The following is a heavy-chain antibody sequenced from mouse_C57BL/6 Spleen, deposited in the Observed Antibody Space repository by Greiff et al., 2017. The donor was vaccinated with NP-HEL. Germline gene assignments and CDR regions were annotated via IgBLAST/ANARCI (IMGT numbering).Heavy chain of an antibody. CDR3: ARPDYYGSSYEFDY. V-gene: IGHV5-17*01. Sequence: EVKLQESGGGLVKPGGSLKLSCAASGFTFSDYGMHWVRQAPEKGLEWVAYISSGSSTIYYADTVKGRFTISRDNAKNTLFLQMTSLRSEDTAMYYCARPDYYGSSYEFDYWGQGTTLTVSS. J-gene: IGHJ2*01. CDR2: ISSGSSTI. CDR1: GFTFSDYG. D-gene: IGHD1-1*01.